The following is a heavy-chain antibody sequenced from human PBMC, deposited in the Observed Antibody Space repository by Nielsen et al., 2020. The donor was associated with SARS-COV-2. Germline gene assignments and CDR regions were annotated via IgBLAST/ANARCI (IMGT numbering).Heavy chain of an antibody. J-gene: IGHJ4*02. V-gene: IGHV4-59*01. D-gene: IGHD4-17*01. CDR1: GGSISGYY. CDR2: IYYSGST. CDR3: ARPKSPYGDPYYFDY. Sequence: SETLSLTCTVSGGSISGYYWTWIRQPPGKGLEWIGYIYYSGSTNYNPSLKSRVTTSIDTSKKQFSLKLSSVTAADTAVYYCARPKSPYGDPYYFDYWGQGTLVTVSS.